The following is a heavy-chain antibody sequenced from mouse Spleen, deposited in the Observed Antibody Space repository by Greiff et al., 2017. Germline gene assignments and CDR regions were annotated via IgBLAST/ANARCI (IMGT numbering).Heavy chain of an antibody. D-gene: IGHD1-1*02. Sequence: VQLQESGAELVRPGTSVKVSCKASGYAFTNYLIEWVKQRPGQGLEWIGVINPGSGGTNYNEKFKGKATLTADKSSSTAYMQLSSLTSEDSAVYFCARSGILGSLYAMDYWGQGTSVTVSS. CDR2: INPGSGGT. J-gene: IGHJ4*01. CDR3: ARSGILGSLYAMDY. CDR1: GYAFTNYL. V-gene: IGHV1-54*01.